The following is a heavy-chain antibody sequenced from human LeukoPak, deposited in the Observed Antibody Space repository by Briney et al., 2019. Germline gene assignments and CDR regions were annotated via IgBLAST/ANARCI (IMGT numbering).Heavy chain of an antibody. CDR1: LCRFTPCY. D-gene: IGHD6-13*01. CDR2: ISLNSHAT. CDR3: VSSSGYCNSWGTFDI. Sequence: AVKVSCQDSLCRFTPCYMHWLRQAPRQGREWMAWISLNSHATNYAQKFPGRVTMSSDTTISTDYMVVTWLKSDDTAVYYCVSSSGYCNSWGTFDIWGQGTMVTVSS. V-gene: IGHV1-2*02. J-gene: IGHJ3*02.